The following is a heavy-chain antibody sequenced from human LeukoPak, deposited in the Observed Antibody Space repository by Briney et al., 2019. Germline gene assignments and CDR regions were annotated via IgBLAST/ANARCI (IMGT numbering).Heavy chain of an antibody. Sequence: ASVKVSCKASGYTFTGYYMHWVRQAPVQGLEWMGWINPNSGGTSFAQKFQGRVTMTRDTSISTAYMEVTRLTSDDTAVYYCASELSGNATWGRGTLVTVSS. CDR2: INPNSGGT. V-gene: IGHV1-2*02. CDR1: GYTFTGYY. CDR3: ASELSGNAT. J-gene: IGHJ5*02. D-gene: IGHD1-26*01.